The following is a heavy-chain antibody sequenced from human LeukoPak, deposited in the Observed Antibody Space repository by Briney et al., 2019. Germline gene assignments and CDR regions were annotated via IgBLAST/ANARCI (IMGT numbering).Heavy chain of an antibody. J-gene: IGHJ4*02. CDR1: GFTLSSYG. Sequence: GGSLRLSCAASGFTLSSYGMHWVRQAPGKGLEWGAVISYDGSNKYYADSVKGRFTISRDNSKNTLYLQMNSLRAEDTAVYYCAKAESEYCSGGSCYSLFDYWGQGTLVTVSS. V-gene: IGHV3-30*18. CDR3: AKAESEYCSGGSCYSLFDY. D-gene: IGHD2-15*01. CDR2: ISYDGSNK.